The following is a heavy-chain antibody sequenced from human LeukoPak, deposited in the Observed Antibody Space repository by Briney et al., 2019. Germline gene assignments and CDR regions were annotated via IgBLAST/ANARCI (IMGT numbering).Heavy chain of an antibody. J-gene: IGHJ4*02. CDR2: ISGSSGRP. CDR3: AQASLRFFDWSPDS. V-gene: IGHV3-23*01. Sequence: TISGSSGRPYYADSVRGRFTSSRDSSKNTLSLQMNSLRAEDTAVYYCAQASLRFFDWSPDSWGQGTLVTVSS. D-gene: IGHD3-9*01.